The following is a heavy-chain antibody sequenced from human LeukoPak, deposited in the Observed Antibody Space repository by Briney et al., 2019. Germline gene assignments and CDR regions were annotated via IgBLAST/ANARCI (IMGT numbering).Heavy chain of an antibody. V-gene: IGHV4-39*07. CDR3: AREDGGPVRTMVRGVKL. CDR2: IYYSGST. J-gene: IGHJ4*02. CDR1: GGSISSSSYY. D-gene: IGHD3-10*01. Sequence: SETLSLTCTVSGGSISSSSYYWGWIRQPPGKGLEWIGSIYYSGSTYYNPSLKSRVTISVDTSKNQFSLKLSSVTAADTAVYYCAREDGGPVRTMVRGVKLWGQGTLVTVSS.